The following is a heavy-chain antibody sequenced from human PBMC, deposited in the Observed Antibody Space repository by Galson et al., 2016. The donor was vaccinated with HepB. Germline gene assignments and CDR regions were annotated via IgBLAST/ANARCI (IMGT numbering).Heavy chain of an antibody. CDR1: GFTFSSYG. V-gene: IGHV3-30*03. CDR3: ARSYYYGSGSNWFDP. D-gene: IGHD3-10*01. Sequence: SLRLSCAASGFTFSSYGMHWVRPAPGKGLEWVAFISYDESNKYHADSVKGRFTVSRDNSKNTLSLQMNSLGAEDTATYSCARSYYYGSGSNWFDPWGQGTLVTVSS. CDR2: ISYDESNK. J-gene: IGHJ5*02.